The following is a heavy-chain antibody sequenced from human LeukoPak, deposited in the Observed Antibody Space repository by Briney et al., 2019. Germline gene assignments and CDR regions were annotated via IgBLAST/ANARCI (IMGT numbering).Heavy chain of an antibody. J-gene: IGHJ4*02. Sequence: ASVKVSCKASGYTFTSYAMHWVRQAPGQRLEWMGWINAGNGNTKYSRKFQGRVTITRDTSASTAYMELSSLRSEDTAVYYCARDHGSGPDYWGQGTLVTVPS. CDR3: ARDHGSGPDY. CDR2: INAGNGNT. CDR1: GYTFTSYA. V-gene: IGHV1-3*01. D-gene: IGHD5-24*01.